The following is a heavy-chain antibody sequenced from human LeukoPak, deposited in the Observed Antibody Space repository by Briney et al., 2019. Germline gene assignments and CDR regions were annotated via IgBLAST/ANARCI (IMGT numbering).Heavy chain of an antibody. CDR1: GGSISSYY. V-gene: IGHV4-59*01. Sequence: SETLSLTCTVSGGSISSYYWSWIRQPPGKGLEWIGYIYYSGSTNYNPSLKSRVTISVDTSKNQFSLKLSSVTAADTAVYYCATGGTTRDNWFDPWGQGTLVTVSS. J-gene: IGHJ5*02. CDR2: IYYSGST. D-gene: IGHD4-11*01. CDR3: ATGGTTRDNWFDP.